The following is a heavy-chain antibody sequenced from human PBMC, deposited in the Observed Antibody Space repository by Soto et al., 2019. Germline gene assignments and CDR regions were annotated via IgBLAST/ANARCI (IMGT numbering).Heavy chain of an antibody. CDR2: INHSGST. D-gene: IGHD5-18*01. CDR3: ARGRTAMVNYYYYYGMDV. Sequence: SETLSLTCAVYGGSFSGYYWSRIRQPPGKGLEWIGEINHSGSTNYNPSLKSRVTISVDTSKNQFSLKLSSVTAADTAVYYCARGRTAMVNYYYYYGMDVWGQGTTVTVSS. V-gene: IGHV4-34*01. J-gene: IGHJ6*02. CDR1: GGSFSGYY.